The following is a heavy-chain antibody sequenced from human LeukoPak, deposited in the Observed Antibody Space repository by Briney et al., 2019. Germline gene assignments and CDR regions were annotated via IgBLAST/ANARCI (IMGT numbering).Heavy chain of an antibody. V-gene: IGHV4-34*01. CDR2: INHSGST. Sequence: PSETLSLTCAVYGGSFSGYYWSWIRQPPGKGLEWIGEINHSGSTYYNPSLKSRVTISVDTSKNQFSLKLSSVTAADTAVYYCASLLAAAGSYYYYYYMDVWGKGTTVTVSS. D-gene: IGHD6-13*01. CDR3: ASLLAAAGSYYYYYYMDV. J-gene: IGHJ6*03. CDR1: GGSFSGYY.